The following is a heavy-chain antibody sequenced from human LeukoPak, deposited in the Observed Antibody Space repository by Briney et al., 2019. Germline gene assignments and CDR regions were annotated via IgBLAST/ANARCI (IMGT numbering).Heavy chain of an antibody. CDR3: AKWRLVPRDPFDY. V-gene: IGHV3-23*01. D-gene: IGHD6-19*01. J-gene: IGHJ4*02. CDR1: GFTFSSYA. CDR2: ISNSGGGT. Sequence: GGSLRLSCAASGFTFSSYAMNWVRQAPGKGLEWVSGISNSGGGTYYADSVKGRFTISRDNSKSTLYLQMNSLRVEDTAVYYCAKWRLVPRDPFDYWGQGTLVTVSS.